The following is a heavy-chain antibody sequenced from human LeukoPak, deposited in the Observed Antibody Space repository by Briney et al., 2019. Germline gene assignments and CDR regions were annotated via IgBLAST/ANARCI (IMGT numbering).Heavy chain of an antibody. J-gene: IGHJ4*02. CDR2: IYYSGST. Sequence: SETLSLACTVSGGSISSHFWSWIRQPPGKGLEWIGYIYYSGSTNYNPSLESRVTISVDTSKNQFSLKLSSVTAADTAVYYCAGDFGGGYDYGGGDYWGQGTLVTVSS. CDR3: AGDFGGGYDYGGGDY. CDR1: GGSISSHF. V-gene: IGHV4-59*11. D-gene: IGHD3-22*01.